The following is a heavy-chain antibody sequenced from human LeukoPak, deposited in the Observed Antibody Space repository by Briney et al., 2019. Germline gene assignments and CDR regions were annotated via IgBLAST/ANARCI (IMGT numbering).Heavy chain of an antibody. CDR1: GFTFSSYA. CDR3: ARRLWETTDLDY. V-gene: IGHV3-7*01. D-gene: IGHD2-21*01. CDR2: IKQDGSEK. J-gene: IGHJ4*02. Sequence: PGRSLRLSCAASGFTFSSYAMHWVRQAPGKGLEWVANIKQDGSEKYYVDSVKGRFTISRDNAMNSLSLQMNSLRAEDTAVYYCARRLWETTDLDYWGQGTLVTVSS.